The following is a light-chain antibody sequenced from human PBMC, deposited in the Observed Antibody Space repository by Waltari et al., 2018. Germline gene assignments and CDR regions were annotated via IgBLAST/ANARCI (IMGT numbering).Light chain of an antibody. V-gene: IGLV2-23*01. CDR2: EDT. J-gene: IGLJ2*01. Sequence: QSALTQPASVSGSPGQSITISCTGTSSDVGTYDVVSWYQQHPGKVPKLIIHEDTKRPSGVSDRFSGSKSGNVASLTISGLQAEDEADYYCCSYSSTFIPVIFGGGTKVTVL. CDR3: CSYSSTFIPVI. CDR1: SSDVGTYDV.